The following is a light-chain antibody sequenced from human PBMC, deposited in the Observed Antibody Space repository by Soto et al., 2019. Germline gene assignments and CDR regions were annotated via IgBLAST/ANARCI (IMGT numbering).Light chain of an antibody. Sequence: DIQMTQSPSTLSASVGDRVTITCRASQSISSWLAWYQQKPGKAPKLLISDASNLEGGVPSRFSGSGSGTEFTLTISSLQSEDFAVYYCQQYDGWPTTFAQGTKVDI. J-gene: IGKJ1*01. CDR2: DAS. V-gene: IGKV1-5*01. CDR3: QQYDGWPTT. CDR1: QSISSW.